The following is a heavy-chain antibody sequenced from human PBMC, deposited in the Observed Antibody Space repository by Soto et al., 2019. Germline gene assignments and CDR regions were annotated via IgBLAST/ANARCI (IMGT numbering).Heavy chain of an antibody. CDR1: GGSISSGDYY. CDR3: ASDRPAGSRLDP. Sequence: SETLSLTCTVSGGSISSGDYYWSWIRQPPGKGLEWIGYIYYSGSTYYNPSLKSRVTISVDTSKNQFSLKLSSVTAADTAVYYGASDRPAGSRLDPWGQGTLVTVAS. J-gene: IGHJ5*02. D-gene: IGHD6-13*01. V-gene: IGHV4-30-4*01. CDR2: IYYSGST.